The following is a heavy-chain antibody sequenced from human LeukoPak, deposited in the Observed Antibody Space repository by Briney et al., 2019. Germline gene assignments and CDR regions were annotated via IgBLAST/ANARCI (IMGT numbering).Heavy chain of an antibody. CDR2: IYHSGST. Sequence: SQTLSLTCAVSGGSISSGGYSWSWIRQPPGTGLEWIGYIYHSGSTYYNPSLKSRITMSVDGSKSQFSLKLTSVTAADTAVYYCARLVVAAFDYWGQGTLVTVSS. CDR1: GGSISSGGYS. D-gene: IGHD2-15*01. V-gene: IGHV4-30-2*01. CDR3: ARLVVAAFDY. J-gene: IGHJ4*02.